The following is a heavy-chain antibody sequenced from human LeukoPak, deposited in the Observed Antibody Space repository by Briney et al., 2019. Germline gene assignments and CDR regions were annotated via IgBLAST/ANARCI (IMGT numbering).Heavy chain of an antibody. CDR3: ARQYSSGWYGYYYYYMDV. CDR1: GGSISSSSYY. V-gene: IGHV4-39*01. Sequence: SETLSLTCTVSGGSISSSSYYWGWLRQPPGKGLEWIGSIYYSGSTYYNPSLKSRVTISVDTSKNQFSLKLSSVTAADTAVYYCARQYSSGWYGYYYYYMDVWGKGTTVTISS. J-gene: IGHJ6*03. CDR2: IYYSGST. D-gene: IGHD6-19*01.